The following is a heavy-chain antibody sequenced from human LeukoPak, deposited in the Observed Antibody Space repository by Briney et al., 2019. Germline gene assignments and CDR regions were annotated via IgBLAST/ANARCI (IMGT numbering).Heavy chain of an antibody. CDR2: TYYRSKWYN. Sequence: SQTLSLTCAISGDSVSSNSAAWNWIRQSPSRGLEWLGRTYYRSKWYNDYAVSMRSRVSINPDTSKNQFSLQLNSVTPEDTAVYYCARGYYYGSGSYSFDYWGQGTLVTVSS. J-gene: IGHJ4*02. CDR1: GDSVSSNSAA. CDR3: ARGYYYGSGSYSFDY. D-gene: IGHD3-10*01. V-gene: IGHV6-1*01.